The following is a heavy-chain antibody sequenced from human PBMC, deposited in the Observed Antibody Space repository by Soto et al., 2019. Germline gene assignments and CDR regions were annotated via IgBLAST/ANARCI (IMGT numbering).Heavy chain of an antibody. J-gene: IGHJ1*01. V-gene: IGHV3-72*01. D-gene: IGHD3-22*01. CDR3: ARFGYYDISGYDQH. CDR2: SRNKGNSYTT. CDR1: GFTLSDDY. Sequence: EVQLVESGGGLVQPGGSLRLSCAASGFTLSDDYMDWVRQAPGKGLEWVGRSRNKGNSYTTEYAPSVKGRFTISRDNSRNTLYLQMNSLRAEDTAVYYCARFGYYDISGYDQHWGQGTLVTVSS.